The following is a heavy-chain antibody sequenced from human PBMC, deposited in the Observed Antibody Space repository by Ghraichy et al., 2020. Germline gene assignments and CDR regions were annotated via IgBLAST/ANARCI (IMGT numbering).Heavy chain of an antibody. D-gene: IGHD3-3*01. CDR3: AKDTVPGEKIFGVLISPNYSYYGLDV. CDR1: GFTFDDYA. V-gene: IGHV3-9*01. J-gene: IGHJ6*02. Sequence: GGSLRLSCAASGFTFDDYAMHWVRQAPGKGLEWVSGISWNSGSIGYADSVKGRFTISRDNARNSLYLQMNSLRPEDTALYYCAKDTVPGEKIFGVLISPNYSYYGLDVWGLGTTVTVSS. CDR2: ISWNSGSI.